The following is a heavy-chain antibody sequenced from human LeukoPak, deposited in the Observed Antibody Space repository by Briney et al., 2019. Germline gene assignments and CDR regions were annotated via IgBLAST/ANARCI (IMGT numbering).Heavy chain of an antibody. CDR1: GFTFSSYA. CDR2: ISYDVSNK. J-gene: IGHJ4*02. D-gene: IGHD2-2*01. Sequence: GGSLRLSCAASGFTFSSYAMHWVRQAPGKGLEWVAVISYDVSNKYYADSVKGRFTISRDNSKNTLYLQMNSLRAEDTAVYYCATTHCTSTSCFSLVDYWGQGTLVTVSS. V-gene: IGHV3-30*01. CDR3: ATTHCTSTSCFSLVDY.